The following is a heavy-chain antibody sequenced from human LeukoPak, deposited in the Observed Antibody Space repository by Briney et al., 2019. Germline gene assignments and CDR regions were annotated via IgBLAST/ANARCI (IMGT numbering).Heavy chain of an antibody. CDR3: ARVRAVVTPWVFDY. D-gene: IGHD4-23*01. V-gene: IGHV4-39*06. CDR1: GGSISSSSYY. J-gene: IGHJ4*02. Sequence: SETLSLTCTVSGGSISSSSYYWGWIRQPPGKGRQWIVSIFYAGNTYYKPSGKGRFTITVKTAKNKFTLTLTSMTAAEGALYYCARVRAVVTPWVFDYWGQGTLVTVSS. CDR2: IFYAGNT.